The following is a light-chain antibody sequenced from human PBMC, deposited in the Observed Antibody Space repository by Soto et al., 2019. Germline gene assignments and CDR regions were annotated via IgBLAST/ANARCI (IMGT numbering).Light chain of an antibody. J-gene: IGKJ2*01. CDR1: QGIRND. CDR2: AAS. CDR3: LQDYNYPYT. V-gene: IGKV1-6*01. Sequence: AIQMTQSPSSLSASIGDRVTITCRASQGIRNDLGWYQQKPGKAPKLLIHAASSLQRGVPSRFSGSGSGTNFTLTIISLQPEDFATYYCLQDYNYPYTFGQGTKLEIK.